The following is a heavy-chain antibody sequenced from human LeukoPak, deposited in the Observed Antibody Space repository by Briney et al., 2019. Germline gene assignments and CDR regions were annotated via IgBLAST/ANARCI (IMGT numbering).Heavy chain of an antibody. CDR1: GFTFSSYG. Sequence: QPGRSLRLSWAASGFTFSSYGMHWVRQAPGKGLEWVAVIWYDGSNKYYADSVKGRFTISRDNSKNTLYLQMNSLRAEDTAVYYCATLGRVGAGTHDAFDIWGQGTMVTVSP. CDR3: ATLGRVGAGTHDAFDI. J-gene: IGHJ3*02. CDR2: IWYDGSNK. D-gene: IGHD1-26*01. V-gene: IGHV3-33*01.